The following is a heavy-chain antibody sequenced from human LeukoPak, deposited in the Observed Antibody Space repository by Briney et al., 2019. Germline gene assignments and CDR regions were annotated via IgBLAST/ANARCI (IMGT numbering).Heavy chain of an antibody. CDR3: AKEFNFFRGVIISTDY. D-gene: IGHD3-10*01. Sequence: GGSLRLSCAASGFTFSSYGMHWVRQAPGKGLEWVAFIRYGGSDENYAGSVKGRFTISRDNSKNTLYLQMNSLRAEDTAVYYCAKEFNFFRGVIISTDYWGQGTLVTVSS. V-gene: IGHV3-30*02. CDR1: GFTFSSYG. CDR2: IRYGGSDE. J-gene: IGHJ4*02.